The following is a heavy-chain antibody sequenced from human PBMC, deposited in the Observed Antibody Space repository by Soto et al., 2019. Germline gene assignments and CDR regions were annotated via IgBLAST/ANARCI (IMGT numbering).Heavy chain of an antibody. D-gene: IGHD1-7*01. CDR2: IFYSGSTYYSGSP. J-gene: IGHJ4*02. V-gene: IGHV4-39*01. Sequence: SETLSLTCTVSGDFISSSTYYWVWMRQRPGTGLELIGSIFYSGSTYYSGSPYYNPSLKSRVTMSLDTSKNQFSLRLSSVTAAVTAVYYCARITGARIPDYWGPGTLVTVSS. CDR1: GDFISSSTYY. CDR3: ARITGARIPDY.